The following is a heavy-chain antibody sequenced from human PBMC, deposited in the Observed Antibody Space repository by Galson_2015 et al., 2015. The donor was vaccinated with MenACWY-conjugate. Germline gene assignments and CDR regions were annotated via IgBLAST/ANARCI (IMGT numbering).Heavy chain of an antibody. V-gene: IGHV4-4*02. CDR3: ARLLTKYTAGDCYSFDQ. CDR2: IFHSGTT. Sequence: ETLSLTCSVSGGSITNSNWWSWVRQPPGKGLEWIGDIFHSGTTNYNPSLNSRVTLSVDKSRNQFSLNLSSVTAADTAIYYCARLLTKYTAGDCYSFDQWGPGILVTVSS. D-gene: IGHD2-21*02. CDR1: GGSITNSNW. J-gene: IGHJ4*02.